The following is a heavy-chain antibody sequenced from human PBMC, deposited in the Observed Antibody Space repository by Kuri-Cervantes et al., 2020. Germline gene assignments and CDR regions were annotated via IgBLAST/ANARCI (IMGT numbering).Heavy chain of an antibody. Sequence: GESLKISCAASGFTFTDAWMSWVRQAPGKGLEWVGHIKSKSDGGTADYVAPVKGRFTISRDDSKNTLYLQMNSLKTEDTAIYYCTTGINLWFWGQGTLVTVSS. D-gene: IGHD2-21*01. CDR3: TTGINLWF. V-gene: IGHV3-15*05. CDR1: GFTFTDAW. J-gene: IGHJ4*02. CDR2: IKSKSDGGTA.